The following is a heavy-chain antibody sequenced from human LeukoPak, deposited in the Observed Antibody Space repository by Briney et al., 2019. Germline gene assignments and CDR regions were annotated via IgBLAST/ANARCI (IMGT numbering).Heavy chain of an antibody. CDR1: SGSISSNSYY. J-gene: IGHJ2*01. D-gene: IGHD6-13*01. CDR2: IYFSGST. CDR3: ARNLRQMVQWYFDL. Sequence: SETLSLTCTVSSGSISSNSYYWGWLRQAPGKGLEWIGSIYFSGSTYYNPSLKSRVTISADTPKKQFSLKLTSVTAADTAVYYCARNLRQMVQWYFDLWGRGTLVTVSS. V-gene: IGHV4-39*07.